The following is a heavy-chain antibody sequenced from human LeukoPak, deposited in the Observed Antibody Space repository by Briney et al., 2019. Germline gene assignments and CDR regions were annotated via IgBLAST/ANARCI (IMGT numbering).Heavy chain of an antibody. CDR3: ANIIRKYTSGYYYFDY. D-gene: IGHD6-25*01. Sequence: QPGGSLRLSCEASGFIVSSNYMSWVRQAPGKGLEWVSSLYSGGSTYYAESVKGRFTISRDNSKNTLYLQMNSLRAEDAAVYYCANIIRKYTSGYYYFDYWGQGTLVTVSS. CDR2: LYSGGST. V-gene: IGHV3-66*02. J-gene: IGHJ4*02. CDR1: GFIVSSNY.